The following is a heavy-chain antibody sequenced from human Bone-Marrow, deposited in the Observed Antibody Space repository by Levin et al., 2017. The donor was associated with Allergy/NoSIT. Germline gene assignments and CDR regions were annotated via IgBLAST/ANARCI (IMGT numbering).Heavy chain of an antibody. V-gene: IGHV3-9*01. CDR3: ARGNSGGRGASQRYGLDV. D-gene: IGHD2-15*01. CDR2: ISWNSGDI. Sequence: GGSLRLSCAASGFLFDFYSMYWVRQVPGKGLEWVSRISWNSGDIDYVDSVRGRFTISRDNTKTSLYLQMDSLRADDTGLYYCARGNSGGRGASQRYGLDVWGQGTTVTVSS. CDR1: GFLFDFYS. J-gene: IGHJ6*02.